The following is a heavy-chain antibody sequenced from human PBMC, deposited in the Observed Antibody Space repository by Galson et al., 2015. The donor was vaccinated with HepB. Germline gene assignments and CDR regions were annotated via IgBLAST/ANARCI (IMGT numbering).Heavy chain of an antibody. CDR1: GFTFSSYD. CDR2: IPFGESNE. V-gene: IGHV3-30*02. J-gene: IGHJ4*02. Sequence: SLRLSCAASGFTFSSYDMHWVRQPPGRGLEWVAIIPFGESNEYYADSVKGRFIISRDNSKNTLYLQMNSLRPEDTAVYFCAKEGIYYDSSGRRTPFFDYWGQGTLATVSS. D-gene: IGHD3-22*01. CDR3: AKEGIYYDSSGRRTPFFDY.